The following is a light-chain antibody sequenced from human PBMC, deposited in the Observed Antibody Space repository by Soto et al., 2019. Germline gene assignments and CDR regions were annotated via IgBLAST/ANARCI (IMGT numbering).Light chain of an antibody. Sequence: QSVLTQPPSASGSPGQSVTISCTGTSSDVGGYNYVSWYQQHPGKAPKLMIYEVSKRPSGVPDRFSGSKSGNTASLTVSGLQAEDEADYYCRSYAGSNNFVLGGGTKLTVL. V-gene: IGLV2-8*01. J-gene: IGLJ2*01. CDR3: RSYAGSNNFV. CDR2: EVS. CDR1: SSDVGGYNY.